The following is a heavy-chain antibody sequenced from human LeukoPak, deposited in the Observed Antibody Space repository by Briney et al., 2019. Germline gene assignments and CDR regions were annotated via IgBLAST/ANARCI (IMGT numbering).Heavy chain of an antibody. D-gene: IGHD6-25*01. CDR2: IKTKADNYAT. J-gene: IGHJ6*04. Sequence: GGSLRLSCSASGLTFSVSAIHWVRQASGKGLEWVGRIKTKADNYATAYAASVKGRFTISRDDSTNTAYLQMNSLKTEDTAVYFCTHPAYYYNVDVWGKGTTVTVSS. V-gene: IGHV3-73*01. CDR3: THPAYYYNVDV. CDR1: GLTFSVSA.